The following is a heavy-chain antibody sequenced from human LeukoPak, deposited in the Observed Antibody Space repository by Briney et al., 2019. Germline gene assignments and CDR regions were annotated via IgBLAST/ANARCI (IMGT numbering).Heavy chain of an antibody. D-gene: IGHD6-19*01. J-gene: IGHJ4*02. CDR1: GYTFTSYG. CDR2: ISAYNGNT. Sequence: GASVKVSCKASGYTFTSYGISWVRQAPGQGLEWMGWISAYNGNTNYAQKLQGRVTMTTDTSTSTAYMELRSLRSDDTAVCYCARDPWGSGWDPFDYWGQGTLVTVSS. CDR3: ARDPWGSGWDPFDY. V-gene: IGHV1-18*01.